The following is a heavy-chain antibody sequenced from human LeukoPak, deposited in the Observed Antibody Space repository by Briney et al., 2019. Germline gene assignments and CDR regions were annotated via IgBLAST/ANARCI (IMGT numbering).Heavy chain of an antibody. J-gene: IGHJ4*02. CDR2: IYYTGST. Sequence: SETLSLTCAVSGASISGSGYYLGWIRQPPGTGLEWIGNIYYTGSTYYNASLQSRVTISIDTSKNQFSLRLNSVTAADTAMYYCVKSGGYGLIDYWGQGTLVTVSS. CDR1: GASISGSGYY. D-gene: IGHD1-26*01. CDR3: VKSGGYGLIDY. V-gene: IGHV4-39*01.